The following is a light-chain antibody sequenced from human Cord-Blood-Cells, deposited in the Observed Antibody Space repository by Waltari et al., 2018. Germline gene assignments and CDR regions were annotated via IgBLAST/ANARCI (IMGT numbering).Light chain of an antibody. Sequence: EIVMTQSPATIPALPGERASLSCRASQSVSSHLAWYQQKPGQAPRLLIYCASTRATGIPARFSGSGSGTEFTLTISGLQSEDFAVYCCQTYNNWPLTFGGGTKVEIK. CDR3: QTYNNWPLT. CDR2: CAS. J-gene: IGKJ4*01. V-gene: IGKV3-15*01. CDR1: QSVSSH.